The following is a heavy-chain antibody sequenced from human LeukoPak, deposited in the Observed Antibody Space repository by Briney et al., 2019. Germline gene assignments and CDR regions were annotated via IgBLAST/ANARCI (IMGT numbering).Heavy chain of an antibody. Sequence: GASVKVSCKASGYTFTGYYMHWVRQAPGQGLEWMGWINPNSGGTNYAQKFQGRVTMTRDTSISTAYMELSRLRSDDTAVYYCARRYDFWSGPDAFDIWGQGTMVTVSS. CDR3: ARRYDFWSGPDAFDI. V-gene: IGHV1-2*02. CDR2: INPNSGGT. CDR1: GYTFTGYY. J-gene: IGHJ3*02. D-gene: IGHD3-3*01.